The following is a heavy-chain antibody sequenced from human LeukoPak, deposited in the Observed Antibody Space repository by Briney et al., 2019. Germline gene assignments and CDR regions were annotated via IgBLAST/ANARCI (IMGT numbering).Heavy chain of an antibody. CDR1: GFTFSSYW. V-gene: IGHV3-74*01. J-gene: IGHJ4*02. D-gene: IGHD1-7*01. CDR2: INTDGSST. CDR3: ASTHPYNWNYPLFDY. Sequence: GGSLRLSCAASGFTFSSYWMHWVRQAPGKGLVWVSRINTDGSSTSYADSVKGRFTISRDNSKNTLYLQMNSLRAEDTAVYYCASTHPYNWNYPLFDYWGQGTLVTVSS.